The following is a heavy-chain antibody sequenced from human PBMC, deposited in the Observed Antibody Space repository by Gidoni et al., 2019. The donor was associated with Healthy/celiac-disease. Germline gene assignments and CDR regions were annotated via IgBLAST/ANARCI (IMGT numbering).Heavy chain of an antibody. V-gene: IGHV1-2*02. CDR1: GDTFTGYY. CDR3: ASNGDYDFWSGYYFYYMDV. D-gene: IGHD3-3*01. Sequence: QVQLVQSGAEVKKPGASVKVSCKASGDTFTGYYMHWVRQAPGQGLEWMGWINPNSGGTNYAQKFQGRVTMTRDTSISTAYMELSRLRSDDTAVYYCASNGDYDFWSGYYFYYMDVWGKGTTVTVSS. J-gene: IGHJ6*03. CDR2: INPNSGGT.